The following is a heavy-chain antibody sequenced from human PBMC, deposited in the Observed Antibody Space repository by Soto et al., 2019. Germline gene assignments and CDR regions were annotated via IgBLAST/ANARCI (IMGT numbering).Heavy chain of an antibody. Sequence: QVQLQQWGAGLLKPSETLSLTCAVYGGSFSGYYWSWIRQPPGKGLEWIGEINHSGSTNYNPSLKGRVTISVDTSKNQFSLKLSSVTAADTAVYYCARGFLLITFGGVIVGNYFDYWGQGTLVTVSS. D-gene: IGHD3-16*02. V-gene: IGHV4-34*01. CDR2: INHSGST. CDR3: ARGFLLITFGGVIVGNYFDY. J-gene: IGHJ4*02. CDR1: GGSFSGYY.